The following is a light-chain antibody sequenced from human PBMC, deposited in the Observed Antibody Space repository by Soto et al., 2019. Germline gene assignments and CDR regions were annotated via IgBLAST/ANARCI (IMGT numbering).Light chain of an antibody. CDR3: QQPYSTVRT. V-gene: IGKV1-39*01. CDR2: AAS. CDR1: QYISTY. J-gene: IGKJ1*01. Sequence: DIQMTQSPSSLSASVGDRVSFPCRASQYISTYLNWYQQKPVKAPKLLIYAASNLQSGVPSRFSGSGSGTEFTLTISSLQPEDFATYYCQQPYSTVRTFGQGTKVDIK.